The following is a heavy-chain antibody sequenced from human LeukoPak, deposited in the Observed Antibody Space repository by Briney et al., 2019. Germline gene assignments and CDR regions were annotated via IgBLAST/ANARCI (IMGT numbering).Heavy chain of an antibody. CDR2: INPSGGST. Sequence: GASVKVSCKASGYTFTSYYMHWVRQAPGQGLEWMGIINPSGGSTSYAQKLQGRVTMTTDTSTSTAYMELRSLRSDDTAVYYCARSSIAAAGTWFDPWGQGTLVTVSS. J-gene: IGHJ5*02. D-gene: IGHD6-13*01. CDR3: ARSSIAAAGTWFDP. CDR1: GYTFTSYY. V-gene: IGHV1-46*01.